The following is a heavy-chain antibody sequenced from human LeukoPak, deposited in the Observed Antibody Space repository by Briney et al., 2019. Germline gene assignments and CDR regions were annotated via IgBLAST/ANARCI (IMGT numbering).Heavy chain of an antibody. Sequence: GGPLRLSCAASGFTVSSNYMSWVRQAPGKGLEWVSVIYSGGSTYYADSVKGRFTISRDSPKNTLYLQMNSLRAEDTAVYYCAREDWGGGGDYLYYYYYMDVWGKGTTVTVSS. D-gene: IGHD2-21*02. CDR1: GFTVSSNY. CDR2: IYSGGST. CDR3: AREDWGGGGDYLYYYYYMDV. J-gene: IGHJ6*03. V-gene: IGHV3-66*02.